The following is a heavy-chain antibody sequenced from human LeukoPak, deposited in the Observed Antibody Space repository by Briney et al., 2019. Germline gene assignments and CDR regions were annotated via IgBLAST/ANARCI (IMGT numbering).Heavy chain of an antibody. D-gene: IGHD2-8*01. Sequence: PGGSLRLSCAASGFTFSDYYMSWIRQAPGKGLEWVSYINNSGGTIYYADSVKGRFTISRDNAKNSLYLQMNSLRAEDTAVYYCARYRVSSFNYFYYGMDVWGQGTTVTVSS. V-gene: IGHV3-11*01. CDR3: ARYRVSSFNYFYYGMDV. CDR1: GFTFSDYY. CDR2: INNSGGTI. J-gene: IGHJ6*02.